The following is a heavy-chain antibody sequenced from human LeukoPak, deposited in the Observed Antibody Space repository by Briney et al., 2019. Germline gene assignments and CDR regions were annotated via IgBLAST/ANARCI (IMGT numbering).Heavy chain of an antibody. J-gene: IGHJ4*02. V-gene: IGHV4-39*01. Sequence: SETLSLTCTVSGGSISSSSYYWGWIRQPPGKGLEWIGSIYYSGSTYYNPSLKSRVTISVDTSKNQFSLKLSSVTAADTAVYYCAVGHYYFDYWGQGTLVTVSS. CDR3: AVGHYYFDY. CDR2: IYYSGST. CDR1: GGSISSSSYY.